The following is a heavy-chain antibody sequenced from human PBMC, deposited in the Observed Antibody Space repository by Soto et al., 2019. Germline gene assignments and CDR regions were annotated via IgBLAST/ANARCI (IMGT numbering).Heavy chain of an antibody. D-gene: IGHD6-13*01. CDR2: ISSSGSTI. V-gene: IGHV3-11*01. CDR3: ASSSGYSSSWYRGGNAFDI. CDR1: GFTFSDYY. J-gene: IGHJ3*02. Sequence: PGGPLRLSCAASGFTFSDYYMSWIRQAPGKGLEWVSYISSSGSTIYYADSVKGRFTISRDNAKNSLYLQMNSLRAEDTAVYYCASSSGYSSSWYRGGNAFDIWGQGTMVTVSS.